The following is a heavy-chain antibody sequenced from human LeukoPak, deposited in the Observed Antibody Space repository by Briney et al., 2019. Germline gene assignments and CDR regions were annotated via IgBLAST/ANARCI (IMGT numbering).Heavy chain of an antibody. V-gene: IGHV4-59*08. D-gene: IGHD3-10*01. CDR3: ARRVAGTGFDY. J-gene: IGHJ4*02. Sequence: SETLSLTCTASGGSISNYYWSWIRQPPGKGLEWIGYIYYSGSTNNNPSLRSRVTISVDTSKNQFSLKLSSVTAADTAVYYCARRVAGTGFDYWGQGTLVTVSS. CDR2: IYYSGST. CDR1: GGSISNYY.